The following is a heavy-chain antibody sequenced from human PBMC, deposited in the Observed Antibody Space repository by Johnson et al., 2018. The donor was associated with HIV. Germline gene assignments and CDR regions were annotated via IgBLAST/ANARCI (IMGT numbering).Heavy chain of an antibody. D-gene: IGHD5-24*01. Sequence: VQLVESGGGLVQPGGSLRLSCAASGFTVSSNYMSWVRQGPGKGLEWVSVINSGGDTYYADSVKGRCTISRYNSKNTLYLQMNSLRAEDTAVYYCARACRDGYTCDVYDIWGKGTMLTVSS. J-gene: IGHJ3*02. CDR3: ARACRDGYTCDVYDI. CDR2: INSGGDT. V-gene: IGHV3-66*01. CDR1: GFTVSSNY.